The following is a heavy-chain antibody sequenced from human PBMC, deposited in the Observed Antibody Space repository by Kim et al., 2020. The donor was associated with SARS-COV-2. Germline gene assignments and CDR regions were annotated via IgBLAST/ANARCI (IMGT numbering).Heavy chain of an antibody. CDR3: ARAPYYDFWEHYYGSGGYYPSPHTHFDY. V-gene: IGHV1-46*01. Sequence: ASVKVSCKASGYTFTSYYMHWVRQAPGQGLEWMGIINPSGGSTSYAQKFQGRVTMTRDTSTSTVYMELSSLRSEDTAVYYCARAPYYDFWEHYYGSGGYYPSPHTHFDYWGQGTLVTVSS. CDR1: GYTFTSYY. D-gene: IGHD3-10*01. CDR2: INPSGGST. J-gene: IGHJ4*02.